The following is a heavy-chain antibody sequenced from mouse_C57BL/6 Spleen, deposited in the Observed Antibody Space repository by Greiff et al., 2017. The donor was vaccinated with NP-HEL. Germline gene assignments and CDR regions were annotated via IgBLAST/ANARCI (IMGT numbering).Heavy chain of an antibody. Sequence: VKVVESGPGLVAPSQSLSITCTASGFSLTSYGVHWVRQPPGKGLEWLVVIWSDGSTTYNSAPKSRLSISKDNSKSQVFLKMNSLQTDDTAMYYGARQTIVRSYYAMDYWGQGTSVTVSS. CDR1: GFSLTSYG. CDR2: IWSDGST. CDR3: ARQTIVRSYYAMDY. J-gene: IGHJ4*01. D-gene: IGHD2-5*01. V-gene: IGHV2-6-1*01.